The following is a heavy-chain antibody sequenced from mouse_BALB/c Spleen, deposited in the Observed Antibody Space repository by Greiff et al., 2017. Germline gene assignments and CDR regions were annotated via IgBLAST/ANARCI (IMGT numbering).Heavy chain of an antibody. CDR1: GFTFSSYT. Sequence: EVKLMESGGGLVKPGGSLKLSCAASGFTFSSYTMSWVRQTPEKRLEWVATISSGGSYTYYPDSVKGRFTISRDNAKNTLYLQMSSLKSEDTAMYYCARQSGNYEENAMDYWGQGTSVTVSS. V-gene: IGHV5-6-4*01. CDR2: ISSGGSYT. CDR3: ARQSGNYEENAMDY. J-gene: IGHJ4*01. D-gene: IGHD2-1*01.